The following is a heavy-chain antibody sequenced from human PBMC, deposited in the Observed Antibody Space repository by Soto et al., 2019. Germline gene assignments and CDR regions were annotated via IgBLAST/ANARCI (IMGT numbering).Heavy chain of an antibody. CDR1: GGTFSSDA. D-gene: IGHD6-19*01. J-gene: IGHJ4*02. CDR2: LIPILGTT. V-gene: IGHV1-69*01. CDR3: ARASGYVSGWYHDY. Sequence: QERLVQSGAEVRKPGSSVKVSCKASGGTFSSDAVSWVRQAPGQGLEWMGGLIPILGTTHYAQKFQGRVTITADESTNTAYMELSSLRSDDTAVYYCARASGYVSGWYHDYWGQGTRVTVSS.